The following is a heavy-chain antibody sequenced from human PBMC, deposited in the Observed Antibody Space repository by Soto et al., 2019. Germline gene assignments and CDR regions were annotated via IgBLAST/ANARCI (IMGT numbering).Heavy chain of an antibody. J-gene: IGHJ5*02. V-gene: IGHV1-69*13. Sequence: ASVKVSCKASGGIFSNYGFSWVRQAPGQGLEWMGGIIPLFGKPSYAQKFQGRLIISADASTNRAYLDLYSLTTEDAGIYYCALFESDDDVWGSFRSWGQGTPVTVSS. CDR1: GGIFSNYG. D-gene: IGHD3-16*01. CDR2: IIPLFGKP. CDR3: ALFESDDDVWGSFRS.